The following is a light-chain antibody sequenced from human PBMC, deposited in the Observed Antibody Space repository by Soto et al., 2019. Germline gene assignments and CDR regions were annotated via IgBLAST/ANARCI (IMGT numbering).Light chain of an antibody. CDR2: GAS. Sequence: EGVLTQSPGTLSLSPGERATLSCRASQSVDRSYLAWYQQRPGQAPRLLIYGASSRATGIPDRFSGSGSGTDFTLTISRLEPEDFAVYYCQQFGDSLTFGGGTKVEI. J-gene: IGKJ4*01. V-gene: IGKV3-20*01. CDR1: QSVDRSY. CDR3: QQFGDSLT.